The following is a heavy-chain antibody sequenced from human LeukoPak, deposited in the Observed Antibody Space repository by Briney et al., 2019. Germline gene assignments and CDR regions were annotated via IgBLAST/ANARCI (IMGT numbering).Heavy chain of an antibody. CDR1: GSDFSSHN. D-gene: IGHD2-2*01. Sequence: GGSLRLSCAVSGSDFSSHNFHWVRQAPGKGLEWVSAIGGSGGSTYYADSVKGRFTISRDNSKNTLYLQMNSLRAEDTAVYYCATEVIVVVPAAMSMIDYWGQGTLVTVSS. CDR3: ATEVIVVVPAAMSMIDY. J-gene: IGHJ4*02. CDR2: IGGSGGST. V-gene: IGHV3-23*01.